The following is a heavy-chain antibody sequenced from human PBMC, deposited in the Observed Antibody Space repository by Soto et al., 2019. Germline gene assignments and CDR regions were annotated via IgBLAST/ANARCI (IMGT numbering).Heavy chain of an antibody. CDR1: GFTFSDYW. V-gene: IGHV3-23*01. CDR2: ISGSGGST. CDR3: AKDTTRYSSSWAYYYYGMDV. J-gene: IGHJ6*02. Sequence: GGSLRLSCAASGFTFSDYWMHWVRQAPGKGLEWVSAISGSGGSTYYADSVKGRFTISRDNSKNTLYLQMNSLRAEDTAVYYCAKDTTRYSSSWAYYYYGMDVWGQGTTVTVSS. D-gene: IGHD6-13*01.